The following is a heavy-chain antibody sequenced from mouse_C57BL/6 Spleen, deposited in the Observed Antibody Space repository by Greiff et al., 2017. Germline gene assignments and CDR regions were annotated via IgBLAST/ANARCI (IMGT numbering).Heavy chain of an antibody. CDR2: IDPSDSYT. Sequence: QVQLQQPGAELVRPGTSVKLSCKASGYTFTSYWMHWVKQRPGQGLEWIGVIDPSDSYTNSNQKFKGKATLTVDTSSSTAYMQLSSLTSEDSAVYYCARRAGTFYAMDYWGQGTSVTVSS. CDR3: ARRAGTFYAMDY. V-gene: IGHV1-59*01. D-gene: IGHD3-3*01. J-gene: IGHJ4*01. CDR1: GYTFTSYW.